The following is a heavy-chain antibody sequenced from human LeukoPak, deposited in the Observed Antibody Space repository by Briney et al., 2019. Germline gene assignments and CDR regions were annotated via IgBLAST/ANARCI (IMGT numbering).Heavy chain of an antibody. V-gene: IGHV4-38-2*02. CDR2: IYHSGST. Sequence: SETLSLTCTVSGYSISSGYYWGWIRQPPGKGLEWIGSIYHSGSTYYNPSLKSRVTISVDTSKNQFSLKLSSVTAADTAVYYCARPNYYGSGSSPDYWGQGTLVTVSS. J-gene: IGHJ4*02. CDR1: GYSISSGYY. CDR3: ARPNYYGSGSSPDY. D-gene: IGHD3-10*01.